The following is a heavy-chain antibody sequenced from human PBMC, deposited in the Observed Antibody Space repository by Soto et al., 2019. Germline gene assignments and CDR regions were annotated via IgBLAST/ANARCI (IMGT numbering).Heavy chain of an antibody. Sequence: QVQLQQWGAGLLKPSETLSLTCAVYGGSFSGYYWSWIRQPPGKGLEWIGEINHSGSTNYNPSLKSRVTISVDTSKNQFSLKLSSVTAADTAVYYCARDLIIVGAIPYYYYGMDVWGQGTTVTVSS. CDR3: ARDLIIVGAIPYYYYGMDV. V-gene: IGHV4-34*01. CDR2: INHSGST. D-gene: IGHD1-26*01. J-gene: IGHJ6*02. CDR1: GGSFSGYY.